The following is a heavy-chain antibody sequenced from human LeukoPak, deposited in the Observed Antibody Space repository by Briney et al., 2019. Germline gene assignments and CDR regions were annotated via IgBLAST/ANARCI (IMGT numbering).Heavy chain of an antibody. J-gene: IGHJ4*02. CDR3: AKDSNYDSSGYQDY. D-gene: IGHD3-22*01. CDR1: GFTFDDYA. V-gene: IGHV3-9*01. Sequence: AGGSLRLSYAASGFTFDDYAMHWVRQAPGKGLEWVSGISWNSGSIGYADSVKGRSTISRDNAKNSLYLQMNSLRAEDTALYYCAKDSNYDSSGYQDYWGQGTLVTVSS. CDR2: ISWNSGSI.